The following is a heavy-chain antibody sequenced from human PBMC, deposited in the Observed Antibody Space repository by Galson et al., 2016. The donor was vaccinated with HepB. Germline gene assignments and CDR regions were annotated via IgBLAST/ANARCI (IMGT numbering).Heavy chain of an antibody. CDR3: AKARLGYCSSTACNEGMDV. V-gene: IGHV3-23*01. J-gene: IGHJ6*02. D-gene: IGHD2-2*01. CDR2: ISGSAVST. CDR1: GFTFSNYV. Sequence: SLRLSCAASGFTFSNYVINWVRQAPGKGLEWVSAISGSAVSTYYADSVKGRFTISRDNSKNTVFLQMNSLRAEDTAVYYCAKARLGYCSSTACNEGMDVWGQGTMVTVSS.